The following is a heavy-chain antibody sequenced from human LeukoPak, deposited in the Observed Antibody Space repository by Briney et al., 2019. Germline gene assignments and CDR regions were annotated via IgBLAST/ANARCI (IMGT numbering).Heavy chain of an antibody. D-gene: IGHD6-13*01. CDR2: INPNSGGT. J-gene: IGHJ4*02. CDR1: GYTFTGYY. CDR3: ARVFGIAAAGSIFDY. V-gene: IGHV1-2*02. Sequence: GASVKVSCKASGYTFTGYYMHWVRQAPGQGLEWMGWINPNSGGTNYAQKFQGRVTMTRDTSISTAYMELSRLRSDDTAVYYCARVFGIAAAGSIFDYWGQGTLVTVSS.